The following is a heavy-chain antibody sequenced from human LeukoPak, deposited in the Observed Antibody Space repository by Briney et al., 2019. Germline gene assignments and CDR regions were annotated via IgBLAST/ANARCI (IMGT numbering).Heavy chain of an antibody. V-gene: IGHV3-48*02. J-gene: IGHJ4*02. D-gene: IGHD3-9*01. Sequence: GGSLRLSCEASGFTFSSYVMSWVRQAPGKGLEWIAYISHNAEIIFYPDFVTGRFTISRDNAKNSLYLQMNALRDEDTAIYYCARDHDWAFDLWGQGTLVTVSS. CDR3: ARDHDWAFDL. CDR2: ISHNAEII. CDR1: GFTFSSYV.